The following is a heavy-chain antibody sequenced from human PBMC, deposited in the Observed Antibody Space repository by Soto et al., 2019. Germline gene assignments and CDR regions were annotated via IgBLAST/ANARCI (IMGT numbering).Heavy chain of an antibody. J-gene: IGHJ4*02. CDR3: AREGYYDSSGYRAFDY. CDR2: IYYSGST. D-gene: IGHD3-22*01. CDR1: GGSISSGGYY. V-gene: IGHV4-31*03. Sequence: PSETLSLTCTVSGGSISSGGYYWSWIRQHPGKGLEWIGYIYYSGSTYYNPSLKSRVTISVDTSNNQFSLKLSSVTAADTAVYYCAREGYYDSSGYRAFDYWGQGTLVTVSS.